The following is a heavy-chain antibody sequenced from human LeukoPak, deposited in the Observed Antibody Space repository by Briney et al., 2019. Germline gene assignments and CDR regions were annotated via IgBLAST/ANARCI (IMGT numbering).Heavy chain of an antibody. CDR3: ARRDGSGWGSFDY. J-gene: IGHJ4*02. V-gene: IGHV5-51*01. CDR2: IYPGDSDI. D-gene: IGHD6-19*01. CDR1: GYSFTSYW. Sequence: GGSLKISCKGSGYSFTSYWIGWVRQMPGKGLEWMGIIYPGDSDIRDSPSFQGQVTISADKSTSTAYLQWSTLRASDTAMYYCARRDGSGWGSFDYWGQGTLVTVAS.